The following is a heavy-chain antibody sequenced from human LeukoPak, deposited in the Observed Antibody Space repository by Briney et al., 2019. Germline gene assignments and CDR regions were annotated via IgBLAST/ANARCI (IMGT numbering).Heavy chain of an antibody. CDR1: GFTVSSNY. CDR2: IYSGGST. D-gene: IGHD3-22*01. Sequence: GGSLRLSCAASGFTVSSNYMSWVRQAPGKGLEWVSVIYSGGSTYYADSVKGRFTISRDNSKNTLYLQMNSLRAEDTAVYYCARGESYSSGYLYYFDYWGQGTLVTVSS. J-gene: IGHJ4*02. CDR3: ARGESYSSGYLYYFDY. V-gene: IGHV3-66*01.